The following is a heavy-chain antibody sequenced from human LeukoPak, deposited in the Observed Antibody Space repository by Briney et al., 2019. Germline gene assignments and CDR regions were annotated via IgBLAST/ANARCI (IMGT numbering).Heavy chain of an antibody. J-gene: IGHJ4*02. V-gene: IGHV4-30-2*01. CDR1: GGSISSGGYS. CDR3: ARRERQWLTSYYFDY. D-gene: IGHD6-19*01. Sequence: SQTLSLTCAVSGGSISSGGYSWSWIRQPPGKGLEWIGYIYHSGSTYYNPSLKSRVTISVDRSKNQFSLKLSSVTAADTAVYYCARRERQWLTSYYFDYWGQGTLVTVSS. CDR2: IYHSGST.